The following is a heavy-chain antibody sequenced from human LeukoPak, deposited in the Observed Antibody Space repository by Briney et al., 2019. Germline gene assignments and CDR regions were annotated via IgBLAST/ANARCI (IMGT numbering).Heavy chain of an antibody. CDR1: GFTFSDAW. CDR2: IYSGGTT. V-gene: IGHV3-66*01. J-gene: IGHJ6*02. Sequence: GGSLRLSCEASGFTFSDAWMYWVRQAPGKGLEGVSVIYSGGTTYYADSVRGRFTASRDNSKNTLYLQMNSLRVEDTAVYYCAHKLGRYYGMDVWGQGTTVTVSS. CDR3: AHKLGRYYGMDV.